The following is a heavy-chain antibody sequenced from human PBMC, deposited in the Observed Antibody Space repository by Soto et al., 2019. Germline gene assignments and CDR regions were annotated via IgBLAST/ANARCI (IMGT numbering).Heavy chain of an antibody. CDR3: ARMGYCSGGSCYTMAPFDY. V-gene: IGHV1-18*01. CDR2: ISAYNGNT. J-gene: IGHJ4*02. CDR1: GYTFTSYG. D-gene: IGHD2-15*01. Sequence: QVQLVQSGAEVKKPGASVKVSCKASGYTFTSYGISWVRQAPGQGLEWMGWISAYNGNTNYAQKLQGRVTMTTDTSASTAYMELRSLRSDDTAVYYCARMGYCSGGSCYTMAPFDYWGQGTLVTVSS.